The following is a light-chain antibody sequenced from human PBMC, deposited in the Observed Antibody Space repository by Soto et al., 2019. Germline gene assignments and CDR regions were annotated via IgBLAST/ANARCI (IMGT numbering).Light chain of an antibody. CDR1: SSDVGGYNY. Sequence: QSALTQPASVSGSPGQSITISCTGTSSDVGGYNYVSWYQQHPGKAPKLMIYDVSNRPSGVSNRFFGSKSGNTASLTISGLQAEDEADYYCSSYTSSSGVFGTGTKLTVL. CDR2: DVS. V-gene: IGLV2-14*01. CDR3: SSYTSSSGV. J-gene: IGLJ1*01.